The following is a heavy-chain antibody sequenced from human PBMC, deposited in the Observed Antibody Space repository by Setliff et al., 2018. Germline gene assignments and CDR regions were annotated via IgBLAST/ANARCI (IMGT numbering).Heavy chain of an antibody. CDR2: IFYNGASP. V-gene: IGHV3-23*01. CDR1: GFTFSYFS. J-gene: IGHJ4*02. CDR3: AKDYRRDGYWDIDY. Sequence: GGSLRPSCAGSGFTFSYFSMSWVRQVPGKGLEWVSSIFYNGASPSYADSVKGRFTISRDNSRNTLYLQMNNLKVEDTAIYYCAKDYRRDGYWDIDYWGQGTLVTVSS. D-gene: IGHD3-16*02.